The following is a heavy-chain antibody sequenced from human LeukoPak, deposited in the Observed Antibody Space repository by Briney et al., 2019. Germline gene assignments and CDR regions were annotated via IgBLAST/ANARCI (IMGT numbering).Heavy chain of an antibody. V-gene: IGHV1-2*04. J-gene: IGHJ3*02. CDR2: INPNSGGT. D-gene: IGHD4-17*01. CDR1: GYTFTGYY. Sequence: GASVKVSCKASGYTFTGYYMHWVRQAPGQGLEWMGWINPNSGGTNYAQKFQGWVTMTRDTSISTAYMELSRLRSDDTAVYYCARATLGYGDLGAFDIWGQGTMVTVSS. CDR3: ARATLGYGDLGAFDI.